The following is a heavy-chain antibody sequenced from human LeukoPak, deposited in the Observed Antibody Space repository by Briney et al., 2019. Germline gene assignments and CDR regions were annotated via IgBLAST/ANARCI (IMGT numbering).Heavy chain of an antibody. CDR2: ISYDGSNK. J-gene: IGHJ4*02. CDR3: AKDPTKDYVWGSYRWAFDY. D-gene: IGHD3-16*02. Sequence: GGSLRLSCAASGFTFSSYGMSWVRQAPGKGLEWVAVISYDGSNKYYADSVKGRFTISRDNSKNTLYLQMNSLRAEDTAVYYCAKDPTKDYVWGSYRWAFDYWGQGTLVTVSS. V-gene: IGHV3-30*18. CDR1: GFTFSSYG.